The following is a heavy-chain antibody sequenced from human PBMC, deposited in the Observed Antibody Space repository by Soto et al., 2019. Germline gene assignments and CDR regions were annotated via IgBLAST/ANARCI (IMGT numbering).Heavy chain of an antibody. CDR2: INAGNGNR. CDR3: ARDLGGWPDY. V-gene: IGHV1-3*01. CDR1: GYTFTSYA. D-gene: IGHD6-19*01. J-gene: IGHJ4*02. Sequence: VQLVQSGAEGKKPGASGKVSCKASGYTFTSYAMHWVGQAPGQRLEWMGWINAGNGNRKYSQKFQDRVTITRDTSASTAYMELSSLRSEDTAVYYCARDLGGWPDYWGQGTLVTVSS.